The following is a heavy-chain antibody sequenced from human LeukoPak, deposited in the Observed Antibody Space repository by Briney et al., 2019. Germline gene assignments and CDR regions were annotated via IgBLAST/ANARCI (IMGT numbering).Heavy chain of an antibody. CDR3: AKDIWDYYGSGSYFDY. CDR1: GFSFSSSG. CDR2: IDTSSSTK. J-gene: IGHJ4*02. Sequence: GGSLRLSCAASGFSFSSSGMNWVRQAPGKGLQWISYIDTSSSTKNYADSVKGRFTISRDNAKNSLYLQMNSLRAEDTAAYYCAKDIWDYYGSGSYFDYWGQGTLVTVSS. D-gene: IGHD3-10*01. V-gene: IGHV3-48*01.